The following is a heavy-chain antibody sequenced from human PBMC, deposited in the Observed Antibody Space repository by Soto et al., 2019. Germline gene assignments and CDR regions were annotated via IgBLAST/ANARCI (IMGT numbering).Heavy chain of an antibody. V-gene: IGHV3-23*01. J-gene: IGHJ3*02. Sequence: GGSLRLSCAASGFTFSSYAMSWVRRAPGKGLEWVSAISGSGGSTYYADSVKGRFTISRDNSKNTLYLQMNSLRAEDTAVYYCAKSGAVITMVRGVMGAFDIWGQGTMVTVSS. CDR2: ISGSGGST. D-gene: IGHD3-10*01. CDR3: AKSGAVITMVRGVMGAFDI. CDR1: GFTFSSYA.